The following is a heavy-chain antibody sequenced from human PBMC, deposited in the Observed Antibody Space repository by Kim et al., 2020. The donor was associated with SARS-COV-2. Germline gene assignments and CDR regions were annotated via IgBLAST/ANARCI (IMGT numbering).Heavy chain of an antibody. CDR3: AATPYCSGGSCFPTYYYYYGMDV. Sequence: SVKVSCKASGFTFTSSAMQWVRQARGQRLEWIGWIVVGSGNTNYAQKFQERVTITRDMSTSTAYMELSSLRSEDTAVYYCAATPYCSGGSCFPTYYYYYGMDVWGQGTTVTVSS. V-gene: IGHV1-58*02. J-gene: IGHJ6*02. CDR1: GFTFTSSA. D-gene: IGHD2-15*01. CDR2: IVVGSGNT.